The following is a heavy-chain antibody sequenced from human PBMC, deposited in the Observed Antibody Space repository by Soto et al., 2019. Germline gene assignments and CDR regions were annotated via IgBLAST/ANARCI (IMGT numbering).Heavy chain of an antibody. Sequence: SETLSLTCTVSGGSISSYYWSWIRQPPGKGLEWIGYIYYSGSTNYNPSLKSRVTISVDTSKNQFSLKLSSVTAADTAVYYCARDRARDSSSSSFRGYCYYGMDVWGQGTTVTVSS. CDR2: IYYSGST. J-gene: IGHJ6*02. CDR1: GGSISSYY. V-gene: IGHV4-59*01. D-gene: IGHD6-6*01. CDR3: ARDRARDSSSSSFRGYCYYGMDV.